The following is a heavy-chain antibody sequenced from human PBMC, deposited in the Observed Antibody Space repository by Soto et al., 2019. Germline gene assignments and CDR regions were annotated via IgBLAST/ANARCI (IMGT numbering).Heavy chain of an antibody. Sequence: QPGGSLRLSCAVSGLTLRNYAMHWVRQAPGKGLEWVAVISYDGNNKYYADSVKGRFTISRDNSKNTLCLQMNSLGADDTAVYYCARGSYSPLYSSGPYYWGQGTLVTVS. CDR2: ISYDGNNK. J-gene: IGHJ4*02. D-gene: IGHD3-22*01. V-gene: IGHV3-30-3*01. CDR1: GLTLRNYA. CDR3: ARGSYSPLYSSGPYY.